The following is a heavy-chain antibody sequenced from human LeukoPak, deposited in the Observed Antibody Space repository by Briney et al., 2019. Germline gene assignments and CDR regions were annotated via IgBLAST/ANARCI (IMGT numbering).Heavy chain of an antibody. CDR1: GYTFIGYY. CDR2: INPNSGGT. D-gene: IGHD1-14*01. V-gene: IGHV1-2*02. J-gene: IGHJ4*02. Sequence: ASVKVSCKASGYTFIGYYMHWMRQAPGQGLEWMGWINPNSGGTNYAQKFQGRVTMTRDRSISTAYMELSRLRSDDTAVHYCAKDRTIRSFDSWGQGTLVTVSS. CDR3: AKDRTIRSFDS.